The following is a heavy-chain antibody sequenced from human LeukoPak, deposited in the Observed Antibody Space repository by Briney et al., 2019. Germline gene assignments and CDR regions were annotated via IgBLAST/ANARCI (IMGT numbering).Heavy chain of an antibody. V-gene: IGHV3-21*01. CDR2: ITGDCKYI. Sequence: GGSLRLSCAASGFIFKTYTMTWVRQAPGKGLEWVSSITGDCKYITYADSVKGRFTISRDNAKNSLYLQVASLRGDDTATYYCAREGNDYYYDQWGQGTLVTVSP. CDR1: GFIFKTYT. J-gene: IGHJ4*02. CDR3: AREGNDYYYDQ. D-gene: IGHD3-16*01.